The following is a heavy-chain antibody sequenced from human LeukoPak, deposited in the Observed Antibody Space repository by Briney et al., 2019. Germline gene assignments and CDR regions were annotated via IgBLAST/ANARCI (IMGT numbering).Heavy chain of an antibody. J-gene: IGHJ5*02. CDR2: INRSGST. CDR3: ARHGLSIATPGRWFDP. D-gene: IGHD6-6*01. V-gene: IGHV4-34*01. CDR1: GGSFSGYY. Sequence: PSETLSLTCAVYGGSFSGYYWSWIRQPPGKGLEWIGEINRSGSTNYNPSLKSRVTISVDTSKNQFSLKLSSVTAADTAVYYCARHGLSIATPGRWFDPWGQGTLVTVSS.